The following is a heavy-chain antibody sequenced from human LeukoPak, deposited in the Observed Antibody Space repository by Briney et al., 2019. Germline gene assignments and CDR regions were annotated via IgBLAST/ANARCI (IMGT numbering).Heavy chain of an antibody. D-gene: IGHD3-22*01. CDR2: ISAYNGNT. CDR1: GYTFTSYG. J-gene: IGHJ4*02. V-gene: IGHV1-18*01. Sequence: ASVKVSCKASGYTFTSYGITWVRQAPGQGLEWMGWISAYNGNTNYAQKLQGRVTMTTDTSTSTAYMELRSLRSDDTALYYCARDGHRMYYYGGSDYHFDYWGQGTLVTVSS. CDR3: ARDGHRMYYYGGSDYHFDY.